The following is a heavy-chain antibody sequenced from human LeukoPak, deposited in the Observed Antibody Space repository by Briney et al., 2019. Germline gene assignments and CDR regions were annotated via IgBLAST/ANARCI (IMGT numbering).Heavy chain of an antibody. CDR2: IKQDRSEK. V-gene: IGHV3-7*04. Sequence: PGGSLRLSCAASGFTFSSYSMNWVRQAPGKGLEWVANIKQDRSEKYYVDSVKGRFTISGDNAKNSLYLQMNSLRAEDTAVYYCARAYATVPLLWGQGTLVTVSS. CDR1: GFTFSSYS. J-gene: IGHJ4*02. CDR3: ARAYATVPLL. D-gene: IGHD2-2*01.